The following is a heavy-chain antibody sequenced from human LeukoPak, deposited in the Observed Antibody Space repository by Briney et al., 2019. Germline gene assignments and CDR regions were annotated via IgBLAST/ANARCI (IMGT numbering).Heavy chain of an antibody. CDR2: IYTSGSP. Sequence: SETLSLTCTVSGGSISSYYWSWIRQPAGKGLEWIGRIYTSGSPNYNPSLKSRVTMSADTSKNQFSLKLSSVTAADTAVYYCARRNYSYGSGTAFDFWGQGTLVTVSS. CDR1: GGSISSYY. V-gene: IGHV4-4*07. CDR3: ARRNYSYGSGTAFDF. J-gene: IGHJ4*02. D-gene: IGHD3-10*01.